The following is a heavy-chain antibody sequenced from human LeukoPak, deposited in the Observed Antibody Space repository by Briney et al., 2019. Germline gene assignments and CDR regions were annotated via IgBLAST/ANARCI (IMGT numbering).Heavy chain of an antibody. Sequence: SETLSLTCAVYGGSFSTYYWSWIRQPPGKGLEWIAETNHSGSTNYNPSLKSRVTISVDTSKSQFSLRLTSVTAADTAMYYCATRDSWGQGTLVTVSS. V-gene: IGHV4-34*01. CDR2: TNHSGST. CDR3: ATRDS. J-gene: IGHJ4*02. CDR1: GGSFSTYY.